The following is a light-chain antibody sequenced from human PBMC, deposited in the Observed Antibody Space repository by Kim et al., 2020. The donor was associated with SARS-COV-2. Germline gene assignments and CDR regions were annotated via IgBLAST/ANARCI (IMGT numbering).Light chain of an antibody. J-gene: IGKJ1*01. CDR1: QSVNTRF. V-gene: IGKV3-20*01. Sequence: EVVLTQSPGTLSLSPGETATLSCRASQSVNTRFLAWYQQKPGQAPRLLIYDSSSRATGIPDRFSGSGSGTDSTLTISRLEPEDFAVYYCQQYRTSSWTFGQGTKVDIK. CDR3: QQYRTSSWT. CDR2: DSS.